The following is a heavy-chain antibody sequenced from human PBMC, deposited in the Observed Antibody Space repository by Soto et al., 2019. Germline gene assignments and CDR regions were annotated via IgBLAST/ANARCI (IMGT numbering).Heavy chain of an antibody. CDR3: ARDLIAAAGTAG. V-gene: IGHV1-69*12. Sequence: QVKLVQSGAEVKKPGSSVKVSCTASGGTFSSYAISWVRQAPGQGLEWMGGIIPIFGTANYAQKFQGRVTITADESTRTAYMELSIFRSEDTAGYYCARDLIAAAGTAGWGQGTLVTFSS. CDR2: IIPIFGTA. J-gene: IGHJ4*02. D-gene: IGHD6-13*01. CDR1: GGTFSSYA.